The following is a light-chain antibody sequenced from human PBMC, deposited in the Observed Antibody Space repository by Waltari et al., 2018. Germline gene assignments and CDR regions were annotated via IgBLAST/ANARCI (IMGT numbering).Light chain of an antibody. CDR1: SSNTGRSF. Sequence: QSVLTQPPSASGTPGQTVTISCSGSSSNTGRSFVYWHHQLPGPAPKLLIYRNNERPSGVPDRFSGSKSGTSASLAISGLRSEDEAYYYCAAWDDILTGPVFGGGTKLTVL. J-gene: IGLJ2*01. V-gene: IGLV1-47*01. CDR2: RNN. CDR3: AAWDDILTGPV.